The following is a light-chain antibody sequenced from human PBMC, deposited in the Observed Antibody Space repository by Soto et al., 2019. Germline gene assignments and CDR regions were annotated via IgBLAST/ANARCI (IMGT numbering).Light chain of an antibody. J-gene: IGLJ2*01. Sequence: NFMLTQPHSVSESPGKTVTISCTGSSGSIASNYVQWYQQRPGSAPTTVIYEDNQRPSGVPDRFSGSIDSSSNSASLTISGLKTEDEADYYCQSYGVFGGGTQLTVL. CDR2: EDN. CDR3: QSYGV. CDR1: SGSIASNY. V-gene: IGLV6-57*02.